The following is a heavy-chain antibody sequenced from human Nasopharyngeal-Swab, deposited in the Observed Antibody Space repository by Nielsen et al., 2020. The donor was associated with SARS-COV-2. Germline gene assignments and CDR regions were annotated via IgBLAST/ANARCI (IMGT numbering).Heavy chain of an antibody. CDR2: ISNSSSYI. CDR1: GFTFNNYN. D-gene: IGHD3-3*01. Sequence: GESLKISCAASGFTFNNYNFNWVRQAPGKGLEWVSSISNSSSYIYYADSVKGRFTISRANAKNSLYLQMNSLRAEDTAVYYCARDGLDYDFWSAYFMDVWGQGTTVTVSS. J-gene: IGHJ6*02. CDR3: ARDGLDYDFWSAYFMDV. V-gene: IGHV3-21*01.